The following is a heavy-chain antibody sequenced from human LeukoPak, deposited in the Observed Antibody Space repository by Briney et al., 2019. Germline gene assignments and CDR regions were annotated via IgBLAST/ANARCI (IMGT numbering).Heavy chain of an antibody. D-gene: IGHD5-18*01. Sequence: GRSLRLSCAASGFTFGNYGMHWVRQAPGKGLDWVAVISFDGSDKRYPDSVKGRFSISRDNSKNTLDLQMNSLRVEDTGVYYCAKDLREYSSVGGLIDYWGQGILVTVSS. J-gene: IGHJ4*02. CDR2: ISFDGSDK. CDR3: AKDLREYSSVGGLIDY. V-gene: IGHV3-30*18. CDR1: GFTFGNYG.